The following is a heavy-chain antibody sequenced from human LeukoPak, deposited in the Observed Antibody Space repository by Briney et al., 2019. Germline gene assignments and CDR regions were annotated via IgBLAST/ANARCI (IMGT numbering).Heavy chain of an antibody. Sequence: PSETLSLTCTVSGGSISSSSYYWGWIRQPPGKGLEWIGSIYYSGSTYYNPSLKSRVTISVDTSKNQFSLKLSSVTAADTAVYYCAGKTYYYGSGSPNWFDPWGQGTLVTVSS. CDR1: GGSISSSSYY. J-gene: IGHJ5*02. CDR2: IYYSGST. CDR3: AGKTYYYGSGSPNWFDP. D-gene: IGHD3-10*01. V-gene: IGHV4-39*01.